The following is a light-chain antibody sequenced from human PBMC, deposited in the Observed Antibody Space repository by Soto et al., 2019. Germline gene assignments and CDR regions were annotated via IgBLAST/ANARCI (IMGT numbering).Light chain of an antibody. J-gene: IGKJ2*01. V-gene: IGKV1-39*01. Sequence: DIQMTQSPSSLSASVGDTVTISCRANQTFSGHLNWYQQKPGKAPKLLIYGASFLQSGVPSRFSGGGSGADFTLTISSLQPDDSSTYFCQQSYRIPHTFGQGTKVEI. CDR1: QTFSGH. CDR2: GAS. CDR3: QQSYRIPHT.